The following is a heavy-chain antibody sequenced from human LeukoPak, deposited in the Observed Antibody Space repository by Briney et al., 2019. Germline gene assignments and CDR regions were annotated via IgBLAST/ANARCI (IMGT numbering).Heavy chain of an antibody. Sequence: SETLSLTCSVSGGSFSYHFWSWVRQPAGKGLEWIGRTYPSGNTNYNPSLKSRVTISVDTSKNQFSLKLSSVTAADTAVYYCARSIVRATSPYYYYMDVWGKGTTVTVSS. CDR2: TYPSGNT. D-gene: IGHD1-26*01. V-gene: IGHV4-4*07. CDR3: ARSIVRATSPYYYYMDV. CDR1: GGSFSYHF. J-gene: IGHJ6*03.